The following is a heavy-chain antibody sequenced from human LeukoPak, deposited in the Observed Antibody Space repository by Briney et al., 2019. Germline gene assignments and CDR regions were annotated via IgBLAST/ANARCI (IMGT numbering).Heavy chain of an antibody. Sequence: GGSLRLSCAASGFTFSSYSMNWLRQAPGKGLEWVSYISSSSSTIYYADSVKGRFTISRDNAKNSLYLQMNSLRAEDTAVYYCARDSSGIQLLDVWGKGTTVTVSS. CDR2: ISSSSSTI. CDR1: GFTFSSYS. CDR3: ARDSSGIQLLDV. J-gene: IGHJ6*04. D-gene: IGHD5-18*01. V-gene: IGHV3-48*04.